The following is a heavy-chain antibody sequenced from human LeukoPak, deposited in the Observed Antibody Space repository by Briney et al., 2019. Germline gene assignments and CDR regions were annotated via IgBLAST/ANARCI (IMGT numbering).Heavy chain of an antibody. CDR3: ASRGGYRFRFTDYYYYYMDV. CDR1: GRSFSGYY. Sequence: SETLSLTCAVYGRSFSGYYWSWIRQPPGKGLEWIGEINHSGNTKYNPSLKSRVTISVDTSKNQFSLKLNSVTAADTAVYYCASRGGYRFRFTDYYYYYMDVWGNGTTVTVSS. J-gene: IGHJ6*03. D-gene: IGHD5-12*01. V-gene: IGHV4-34*01. CDR2: INHSGNT.